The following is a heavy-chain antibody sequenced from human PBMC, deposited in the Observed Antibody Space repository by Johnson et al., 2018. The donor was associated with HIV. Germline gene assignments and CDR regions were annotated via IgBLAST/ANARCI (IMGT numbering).Heavy chain of an antibody. Sequence: VQLVESGGGLVQPGGSLRLSCAASGFTFSPYWVHWVRQAPGQGLVWVSRINSDGSRTNYADSVKGRFTISRDNAKNTLYLQMNSLRAEDTAVYYCTTDWVDYYDSSGYFYDAFDIWGLGTLVTVSS. CDR1: GFTFSPYW. CDR3: TTDWVDYYDSSGYFYDAFDI. CDR2: INSDGSRT. J-gene: IGHJ3*02. D-gene: IGHD3-22*01. V-gene: IGHV3-74*01.